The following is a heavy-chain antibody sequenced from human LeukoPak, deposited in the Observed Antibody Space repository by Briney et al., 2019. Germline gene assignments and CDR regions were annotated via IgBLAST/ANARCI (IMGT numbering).Heavy chain of an antibody. CDR1: GGSISSTIYY. Sequence: SETLSLTCTASGGSISSTIYYWGWIRQPPGKGLEWIGSIYYRGSTYYNPSLKSRVAISVDTSKNQFSLKVSSVTAADTAVYYCARHEWQQLVKFDYWGQGALVTVSS. J-gene: IGHJ4*02. D-gene: IGHD6-13*01. CDR2: IYYRGST. V-gene: IGHV4-39*01. CDR3: ARHEWQQLVKFDY.